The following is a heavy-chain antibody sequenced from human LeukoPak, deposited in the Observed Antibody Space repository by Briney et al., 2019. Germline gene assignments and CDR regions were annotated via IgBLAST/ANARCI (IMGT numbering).Heavy chain of an antibody. V-gene: IGHV3-64*02. CDR3: AMRIVVGPNDAFDI. J-gene: IGHJ3*02. D-gene: IGHD2-15*01. CDR2: ISSNGGST. CDR1: GFTFRNSA. Sequence: GGSLRLSCAASGFTFRNSAMHWVRQAPGKGLEYVSGISSNGGSTYYADSVKGRFTISRDNSKNTVYLQMGSLRAEDMAVYYCAMRIVVGPNDAFDIWGQGTMVTVSS.